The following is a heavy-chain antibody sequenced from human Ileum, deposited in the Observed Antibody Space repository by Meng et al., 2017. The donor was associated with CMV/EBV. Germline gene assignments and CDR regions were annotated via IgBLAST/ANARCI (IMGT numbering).Heavy chain of an antibody. CDR2: VRSDGSNK. V-gene: IGHV3-30*02. J-gene: IGHJ4*02. CDR3: SSLGDY. D-gene: IGHD3-16*01. CDR1: GLTFSSYG. Sequence: VQRGGLGGGGVQPGGSLRLSCAVSGLTFSSYGMHWVRQAPGKGLEWVAFVRSDGSNKYYADSVKGRFTISRDNSENTLFLQMNSLRADDTAVYYCSSLGDYWGQGTLVTVSS.